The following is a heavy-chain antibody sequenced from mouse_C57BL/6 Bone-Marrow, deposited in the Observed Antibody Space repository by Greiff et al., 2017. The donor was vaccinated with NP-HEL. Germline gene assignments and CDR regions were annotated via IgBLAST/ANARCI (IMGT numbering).Heavy chain of an antibody. J-gene: IGHJ1*03. Sequence: VQLQQSGPELVKPGASVKIPCKASGYTFTDYNMDWVKQSHGKSLEWIGDINPNNGGTIYNQKFKGKATLTVDKSSSTAYMELRSLTSEDTAVYYCARDYYGSSYEDWYFEVWGTGTTVTVSS. CDR1: GYTFTDYN. D-gene: IGHD1-1*01. CDR3: ARDYYGSSYEDWYFEV. V-gene: IGHV1-18*01. CDR2: INPNNGGT.